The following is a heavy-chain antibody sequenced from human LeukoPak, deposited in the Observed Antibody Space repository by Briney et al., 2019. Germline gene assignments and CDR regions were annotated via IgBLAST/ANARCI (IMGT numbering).Heavy chain of an antibody. Sequence: GGSLRLSCAASGFTFSSYAVDWVRQAPGKGLEWVSAISGSGGSTYYTDSVKGRFTISRDNSKNTLYLQMNSLRAEDTAVYYCAKNTGQISGYSYGYIYWGQGTLVTVSS. CDR2: ISGSGGST. CDR3: AKNTGQISGYSYGYIY. D-gene: IGHD5-18*01. CDR1: GFTFSSYA. J-gene: IGHJ4*02. V-gene: IGHV3-23*01.